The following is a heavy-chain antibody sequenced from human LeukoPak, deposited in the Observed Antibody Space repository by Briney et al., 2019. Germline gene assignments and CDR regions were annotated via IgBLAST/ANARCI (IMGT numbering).Heavy chain of an antibody. CDR1: GGSFSGYY. V-gene: IGHV3-11*04. CDR3: ARGDTMIVVITHPDAFDI. CDR2: ISSSGSTI. Sequence: LSLTCAVYGGSFSGYYWSWIRQPPGKGLEWVSYISSSGSTIYYADSVKGRFTISRDNAKNSLYLQMNSLRAEDTAVYYCARGDTMIVVITHPDAFDIWGQGTMVTVSS. J-gene: IGHJ3*02. D-gene: IGHD3-22*01.